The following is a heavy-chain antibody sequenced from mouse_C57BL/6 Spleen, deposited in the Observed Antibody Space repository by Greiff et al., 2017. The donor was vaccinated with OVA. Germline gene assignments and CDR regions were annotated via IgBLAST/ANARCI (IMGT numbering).Heavy chain of an antibody. J-gene: IGHJ1*03. D-gene: IGHD2-4*01. CDR3: ARKDDYDVDWYFDV. CDR2: IYPRSGNT. CDR1: GYTFTSYG. Sequence: VQLVESGAELARPGASVKLSCKASGYTFTSYGISWVKQRTGQGLEWIGEIYPRSGNTYYNEKFKGKATLTADKSSSTAYMELRSLTSEDSAVYFCARKDDYDVDWYFDVWGTGTTVTVSS. V-gene: IGHV1-81*01.